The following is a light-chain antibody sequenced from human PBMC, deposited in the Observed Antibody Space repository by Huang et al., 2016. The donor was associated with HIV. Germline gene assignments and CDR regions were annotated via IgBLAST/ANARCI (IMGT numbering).Light chain of an antibody. CDR1: QSINNF. J-gene: IGKJ2*01. CDR2: DAS. CDR3: HQRSAWPHT. Sequence: EIVLTQSPATLSLSPGERVTLSCRASQSINNFLACYQKKPGQVPRRLIYDASNRATVIPARFSGGGSGTDFTLTISSLEREDFAVYYCHQRSAWPHTFGQGTKLEIK. V-gene: IGKV3-11*01.